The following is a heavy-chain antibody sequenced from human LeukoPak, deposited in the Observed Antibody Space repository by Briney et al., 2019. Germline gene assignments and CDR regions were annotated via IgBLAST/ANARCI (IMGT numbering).Heavy chain of an antibody. CDR3: ARGQYCGGDCFYFDY. D-gene: IGHD2-21*01. V-gene: IGHV3-48*04. CDR1: GFTFSSYS. Sequence: GGSLRLSCAASGFTFSSYSMNWVRQAPGKGLEWVSYISSSSSTIYYADSVKGRFTISRDNAKNSLYLQMNSLRAEDTAVYYCARGQYCGGDCFYFDYWGQGTLVTVSS. J-gene: IGHJ4*02. CDR2: ISSSSSTI.